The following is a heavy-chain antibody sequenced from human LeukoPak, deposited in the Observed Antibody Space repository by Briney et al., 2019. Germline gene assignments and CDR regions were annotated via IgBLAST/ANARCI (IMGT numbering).Heavy chain of an antibody. J-gene: IGHJ4*02. Sequence: ASVTVSCKASRYTFTSYDINWVRQDTGQPLEWLGWMNPNSGNTGYAQKFQGRVTMTRNTSISTAYMELSSLRSEDTAVYYCARGYSGSYCPGYWGQGTLVTVS. V-gene: IGHV1-8*01. CDR1: RYTFTSYD. CDR3: ARGYSGSYCPGY. D-gene: IGHD1-26*01. CDR2: MNPNSGNT.